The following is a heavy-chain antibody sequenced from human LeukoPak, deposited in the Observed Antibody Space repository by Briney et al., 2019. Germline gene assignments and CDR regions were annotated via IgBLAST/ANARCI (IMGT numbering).Heavy chain of an antibody. CDR3: ARGRDSRSYRAPFDY. D-gene: IGHD1-26*01. CDR2: IYTSGST. V-gene: IGHV4-61*02. Sequence: SETLSLTCTVSGGSISSGSYYWSWIRQPAGKGLEWIGRIYTSGSTNYNPSLKSRVTISVDTSKNQFSLKLSSVTAADTAVYYCARGRDSRSYRAPFDYWGQGTLVTVSS. CDR1: GGSISSGSYY. J-gene: IGHJ4*02.